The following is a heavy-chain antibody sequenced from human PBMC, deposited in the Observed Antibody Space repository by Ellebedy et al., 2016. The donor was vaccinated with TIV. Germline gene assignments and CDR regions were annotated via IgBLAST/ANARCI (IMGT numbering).Heavy chain of an antibody. Sequence: ASVKVSCKASGYTFTGYYMHWVRQAPGQGLEWMGWINPNSGGTNYAQKFQGRVTITRNTSISTAYMELSSLRSEDTAVYYCARWVLGKYGGNSDYWGQGTLVTVSS. CDR1: GYTFTGYY. CDR3: ARWVLGKYGGNSDY. CDR2: INPNSGGT. D-gene: IGHD4-23*01. J-gene: IGHJ4*02. V-gene: IGHV1-2*02.